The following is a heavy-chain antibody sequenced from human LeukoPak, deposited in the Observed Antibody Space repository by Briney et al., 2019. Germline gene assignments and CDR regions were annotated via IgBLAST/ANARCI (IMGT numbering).Heavy chain of an antibody. CDR1: GGSISNYY. V-gene: IGHV4-59*01. D-gene: IGHD1-14*01. CDR2: IYYSGST. Sequence: SETLSLTCTVSGGSISNYYWSWIRQPPGTGLEWIGYIYYSGSTNYNPSLKSRVTISVDTSKNQFSLKLSSVTAADTAVYYCARGPRYSYFDYWGQGTLVTVSS. CDR3: ARGPRYSYFDY. J-gene: IGHJ4*02.